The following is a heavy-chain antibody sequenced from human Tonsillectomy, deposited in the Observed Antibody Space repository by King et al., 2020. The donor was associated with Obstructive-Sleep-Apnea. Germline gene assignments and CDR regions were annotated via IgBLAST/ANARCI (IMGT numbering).Heavy chain of an antibody. D-gene: IGHD3-10*01. Sequence: EVQLVESGGGLVQPGGSLRLSCPASGFTFSSYAMSWVRQAPGKGLEWVSGMSGDGGSTYYADSVKGRFTISSDNSKNTVFLQMNSLRAEDTAVYYCARNRGAPTSPFEHWGQGTLVTVSS. CDR1: GFTFSSYA. CDR2: MSGDGGST. CDR3: ARNRGAPTSPFEH. J-gene: IGHJ4*02. V-gene: IGHV3-23*04.